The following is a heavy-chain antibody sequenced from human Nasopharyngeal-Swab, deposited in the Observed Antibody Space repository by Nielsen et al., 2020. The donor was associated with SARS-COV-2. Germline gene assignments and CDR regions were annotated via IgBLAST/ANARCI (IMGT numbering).Heavy chain of an antibody. CDR1: GFTFSSYW. V-gene: IGHV3-74*01. Sequence: GGSLRLSCAASGFTFSSYWMHWVRQAPGKGLVWVSRINSDGSSTGYADTVKGRFTISRDNAKKTLFLQMNSLRGEDTAVYYCARDQDNALYDWGQGTLVTVSS. D-gene: IGHD2-15*01. CDR2: INSDGSST. J-gene: IGHJ4*02. CDR3: ARDQDNALYD.